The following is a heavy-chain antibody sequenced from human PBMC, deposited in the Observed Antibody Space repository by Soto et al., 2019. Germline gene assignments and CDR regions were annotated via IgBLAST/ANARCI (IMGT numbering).Heavy chain of an antibody. D-gene: IGHD6-19*01. CDR1: GYSFTSYW. CDR3: ARLNRSSGWYRYYYYGMDV. Sequence: GSLKISCKGSGYSFTSYWISWVRQMPGKGLGWMGRIDPSDSYTNYSPSFQGHVTISADKSISTAYLQWSSLKASDTAMYYCARLNRSSGWYRYYYYGMDVWGQGTTVTVSS. V-gene: IGHV5-10-1*01. CDR2: IDPSDSYT. J-gene: IGHJ6*02.